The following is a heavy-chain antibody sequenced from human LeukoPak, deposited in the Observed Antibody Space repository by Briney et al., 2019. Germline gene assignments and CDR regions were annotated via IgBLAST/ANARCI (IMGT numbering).Heavy chain of an antibody. CDR2: INHSGST. CDR1: GGSFSGYY. J-gene: IGHJ6*03. V-gene: IGHV4-34*01. Sequence: PSETLSLTCAVYGGSFSGYYWSWIRQPPGKGLEWIGEINHSGSTNYNPSLKSRVTISVDTSKNQFSLKLSSVTAADTAVYYCARGVVMYYYYYYMDVWGKGTTVTVSS. CDR3: ARGVVMYYYYYYMDV. D-gene: IGHD2-8*01.